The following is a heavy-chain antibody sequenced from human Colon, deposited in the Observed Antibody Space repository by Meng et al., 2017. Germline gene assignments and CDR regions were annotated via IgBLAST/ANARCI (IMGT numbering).Heavy chain of an antibody. D-gene: IGHD4-17*01. Sequence: QVQRQESGPGLVQPSQTLSLTCTVPEGSISSGDYYWSWISQPPGKGLEWIGYIYYSGSTYSNASLKSRVTISIDRSKNQFSLKLSSVTAADTAVYYCARDRKHYGERGWFDPWGQGTLVTVSS. CDR2: IYYSGST. J-gene: IGHJ5*02. CDR1: EGSISSGDYY. V-gene: IGHV4-30-4*01. CDR3: ARDRKHYGERGWFDP.